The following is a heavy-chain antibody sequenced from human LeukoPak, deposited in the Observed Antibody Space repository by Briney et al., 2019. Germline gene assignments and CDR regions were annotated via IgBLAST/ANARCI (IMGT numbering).Heavy chain of an antibody. Sequence: PGGSLRLSCAASGFTFSSYAMSWVRRAPGKGLEWVSGFTGSGGSTYYADSVKGRFTISRDNSKNTLYLQMNSLRAEDTAVYYCAKDYSSRWYYFESWGQGTLVTVSS. V-gene: IGHV3-23*01. D-gene: IGHD6-13*01. J-gene: IGHJ4*02. CDR2: FTGSGGST. CDR1: GFTFSSYA. CDR3: AKDYSSRWYYFES.